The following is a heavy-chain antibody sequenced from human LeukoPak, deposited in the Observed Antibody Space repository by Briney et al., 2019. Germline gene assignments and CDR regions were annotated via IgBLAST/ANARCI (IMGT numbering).Heavy chain of an antibody. CDR2: IIPIFGTA. D-gene: IGHD3-22*01. Sequence: GASVKVSCKASGGTFSSYAISWVRQAPGQGLEWMGRIIPIFGTANYAQKFQGRVTITADKSTSTAYMELSSLRSEDTAVHYCARQGYYYDSSGYGGYWGQGTLVTVSS. CDR1: GGTFSSYA. CDR3: ARQGYYYDSSGYGGY. V-gene: IGHV1-69*06. J-gene: IGHJ4*02.